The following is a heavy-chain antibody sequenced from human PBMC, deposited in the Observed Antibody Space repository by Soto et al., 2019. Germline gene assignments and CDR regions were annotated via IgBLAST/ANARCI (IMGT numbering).Heavy chain of an antibody. CDR3: ARHQNPGITGTTSYYFDY. Sequence: ETLSLTCTVSGGSISSYYWSWIRQPPGKGLEWIGYIYYSGSTNYNPSLKSRVTISVDTSKNQFSLKLSSVTAADTAVYYCARHQNPGITGTTSYYFDYWGQGTLVTVSS. V-gene: IGHV4-59*08. CDR1: GGSISSYY. CDR2: IYYSGST. D-gene: IGHD1-7*01. J-gene: IGHJ4*02.